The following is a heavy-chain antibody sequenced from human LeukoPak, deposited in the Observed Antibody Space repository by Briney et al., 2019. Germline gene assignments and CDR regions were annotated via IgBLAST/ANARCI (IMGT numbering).Heavy chain of an antibody. CDR2: IRYDGSNK. CDR1: GFTFSSYG. CDR3: ARDGSSGWYGGDAFDI. Sequence: GGSLRLSCAASGFTFSSYGMHWVRQAPGKGLEWVAFIRYDGSNKYYADSVKGRFTISRDNAKNSLYLQMNSLRAEDTAVYYCARDGSSGWYGGDAFDIWGQGTMVTVSS. D-gene: IGHD6-19*01. J-gene: IGHJ3*02. V-gene: IGHV3-30*02.